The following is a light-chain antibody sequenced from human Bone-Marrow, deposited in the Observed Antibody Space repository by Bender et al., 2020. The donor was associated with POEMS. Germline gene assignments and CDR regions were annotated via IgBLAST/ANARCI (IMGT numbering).Light chain of an antibody. V-gene: IGLV1-44*01. Sequence: QSVLTQPPSASGPPGQRVTISCSGGSSNIGAYAVNWYQHLPGTAPKLLIYSSHRRPSEVPDRFSGSRSGTSASLAISGLQSEDEADYYCAVWDDSLNGWVFGGGTKLTVL. J-gene: IGLJ3*02. CDR3: AVWDDSLNGWV. CDR1: SSNIGAYA. CDR2: SSH.